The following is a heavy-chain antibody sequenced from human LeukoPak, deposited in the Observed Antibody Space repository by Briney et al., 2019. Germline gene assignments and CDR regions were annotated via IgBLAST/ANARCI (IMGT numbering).Heavy chain of an antibody. Sequence: ASVKVSCKASGYTFTSYGISWVRQAPGQGLGWMGWISGDNGSTNYAQKLQGRVTMTTDTSTTTAYMELRSLRSDDSAIYYCAREDTRRGSRGYFDYWGQGTLVTVSS. V-gene: IGHV1-18*01. D-gene: IGHD2-2*01. CDR3: AREDTRRGSRGYFDY. CDR1: GYTFTSYG. CDR2: ISGDNGST. J-gene: IGHJ4*02.